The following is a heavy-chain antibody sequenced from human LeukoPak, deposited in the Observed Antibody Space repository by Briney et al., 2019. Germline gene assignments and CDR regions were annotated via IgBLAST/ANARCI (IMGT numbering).Heavy chain of an antibody. V-gene: IGHV1-69*13. CDR1: GGTFSSYA. CDR3: AISRWLQSDFVPDY. D-gene: IGHD5-24*01. J-gene: IGHJ4*02. CDR2: IIPIFGTA. Sequence: ASVNVSCTASGGTFSSYAISWVRQAPGQGLEWMGGIIPIFGTANYAQKFQGRVTITADESTSTAYMGLSSLRSEDTAVYYCAISRWLQSDFVPDYWGQGTLVTVSS.